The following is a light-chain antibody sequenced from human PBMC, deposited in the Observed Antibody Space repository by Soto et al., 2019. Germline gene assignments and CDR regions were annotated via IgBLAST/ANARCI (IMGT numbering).Light chain of an antibody. Sequence: DIVMTQSPDSLAVSLGERATINCKSSQSVLYSSNNKNYLAWYQQKPGQPPKLLIYWASTPESGVPNRFSGSGPGTDFTLTISSLQAEDVAVYYCQQYYSTPRWTFGQGTKVEIK. V-gene: IGKV4-1*01. J-gene: IGKJ1*01. CDR1: QSVLYSSNNKNY. CDR2: WAS. CDR3: QQYYSTPRWT.